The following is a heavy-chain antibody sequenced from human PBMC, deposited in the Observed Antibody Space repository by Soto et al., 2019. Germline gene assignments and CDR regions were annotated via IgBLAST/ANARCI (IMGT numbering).Heavy chain of an antibody. D-gene: IGHD3-16*02. Sequence: QVELVQSGAEVKKPGASVKVSCKVSGYTLTELSMHWVRQAPGKGLEWMGVFDADDGAASYAQNFPGRVTMTVDTSTDTAYMEVTSLRSEDTAVYYCATDLFPDYADAWVTFRPADYWGQGTQVTVSS. CDR1: GYTLTELS. CDR3: ATDLFPDYADAWVTFRPADY. CDR2: FDADDGAA. J-gene: IGHJ4*02. V-gene: IGHV1-24*01.